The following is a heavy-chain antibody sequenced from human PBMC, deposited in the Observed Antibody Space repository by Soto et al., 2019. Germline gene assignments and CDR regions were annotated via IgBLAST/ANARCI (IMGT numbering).Heavy chain of an antibody. CDR2: IIPILGIA. J-gene: IGHJ3*02. CDR1: GGTFSSYT. Sequence: ASVKVSCKASGGTFSSYTISWVRQAPGQGLEWMGRIIPILGIANYAQKFQGRVTITADKSTSTAYMELSSLRSEDTAVYYCARDCSSTSCYLDIWGQGTMVTVSS. CDR3: ARDCSSTSCYLDI. D-gene: IGHD2-2*01. V-gene: IGHV1-69*04.